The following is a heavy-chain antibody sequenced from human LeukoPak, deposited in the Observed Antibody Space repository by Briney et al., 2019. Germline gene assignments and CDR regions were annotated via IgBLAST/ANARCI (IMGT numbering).Heavy chain of an antibody. D-gene: IGHD5-18*01. J-gene: IGHJ4*02. CDR2: IYYSGST. CDR1: GGSISSYY. CDR3: ARGLAMVYYFDY. Sequence: SETLSLTCTVSGGSISSYYRSWIRQPPGKGLEWIGYIYYSGSTNYNPSLKSRVTISVDTSKNQFSLKLSSVTAADTAVYYCARGLAMVYYFDYWGQGTLVTVSS. V-gene: IGHV4-59*01.